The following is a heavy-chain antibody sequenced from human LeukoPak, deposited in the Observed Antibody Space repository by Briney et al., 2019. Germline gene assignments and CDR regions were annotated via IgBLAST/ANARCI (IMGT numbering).Heavy chain of an antibody. V-gene: IGHV4-39*01. D-gene: IGHD6-6*01. J-gene: IGHJ4*02. CDR3: ARQEAARPDY. CDR2: IYYTGST. CDR1: GGSISGSSYY. Sequence: SETLSLTCTASGGSISGSSYYWGWIRQAPGRGLEWIGTIYYTGSTYYNPSLKSRVTISVDTSKNQFSLNLSSVTVADTAVYYCARQEAARPDYWGQGTLVTVSS.